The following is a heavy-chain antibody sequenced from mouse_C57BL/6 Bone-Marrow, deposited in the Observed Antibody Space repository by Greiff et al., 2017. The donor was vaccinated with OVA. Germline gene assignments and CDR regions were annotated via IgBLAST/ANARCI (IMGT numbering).Heavy chain of an antibody. D-gene: IGHD2-5*01. CDR1: GFNIKDYY. CDR3: TTRGSNSFLYDAMDY. CDR2: IDPEDGDT. V-gene: IGHV14-1*01. Sequence: EVQLQQSGAELVRPGASVKLSCTASGFNIKDYYMHWVKQRPEQGLEWIGRIDPEDGDTEYAPKFQGKATMTADTSSNTAYLQLSSRTSEDTAVYYCTTRGSNSFLYDAMDYWGQGTSVTVSS. J-gene: IGHJ4*01.